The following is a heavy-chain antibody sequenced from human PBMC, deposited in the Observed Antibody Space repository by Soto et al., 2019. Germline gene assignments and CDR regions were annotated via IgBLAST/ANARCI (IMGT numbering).Heavy chain of an antibody. J-gene: IGHJ4*02. CDR2: ISDSGGTR. CDR1: GFTFSSYS. Sequence: GGSLRLSCAGSGFTFSSYSMSWVRQFPGKGLDWVSVISDSGGTRHYADSVKGRFTISRDNSGNTLYLQMNSLRAEDTAIYYCASHRPGMAPEPDYWGQGTLVTVSS. V-gene: IGHV3-23*01. CDR3: ASHRPGMAPEPDY.